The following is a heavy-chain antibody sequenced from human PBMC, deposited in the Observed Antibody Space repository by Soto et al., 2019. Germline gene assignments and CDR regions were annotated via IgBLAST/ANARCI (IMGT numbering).Heavy chain of an antibody. D-gene: IGHD3-10*01. Sequence: GGSLRLSCAASGFTFSDYYMSWIRQAPGKGLEWVSYISSSSSYTNYADSVKGRFTISRDNAKNSLYLQMNSLRAEDTAVYYYARDLWVIRGRAYYYYSGMDVWGPGTMAIVSS. CDR2: ISSSSSYT. J-gene: IGHJ6*02. V-gene: IGHV3-11*06. CDR3: ARDLWVIRGRAYYYYSGMDV. CDR1: GFTFSDYY.